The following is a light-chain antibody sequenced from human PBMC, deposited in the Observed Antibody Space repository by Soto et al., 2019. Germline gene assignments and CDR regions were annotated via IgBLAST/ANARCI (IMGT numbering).Light chain of an antibody. J-gene: IGKJ4*01. Sequence: EIVLTQSPATLSLSPGERATLSCRASQSVSSYLAWYQQKPGQAPRLLIYDASNRATGIPARFSGSGSGKDLTLKISSLEPEDFAVYYCQQRSNWLTFGGGPRWRSN. CDR2: DAS. CDR3: QQRSNWLT. V-gene: IGKV3-11*01. CDR1: QSVSSY.